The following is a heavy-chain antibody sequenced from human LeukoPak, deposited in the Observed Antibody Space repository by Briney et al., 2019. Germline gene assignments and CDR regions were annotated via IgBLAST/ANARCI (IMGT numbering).Heavy chain of an antibody. D-gene: IGHD5-18*01. CDR3: AKDQGRYSYGDFDY. Sequence: GGSLRLSCAASGFTFDDYAMHWVRQAPGKGLEWVSGISWNSGSIGYADSVKGRFTISGDNAKNSLYLQMNSLRAEDTALYYCAKDQGRYSYGDFDYWGQGTLVTVSS. CDR2: ISWNSGSI. J-gene: IGHJ4*02. V-gene: IGHV3-9*01. CDR1: GFTFDDYA.